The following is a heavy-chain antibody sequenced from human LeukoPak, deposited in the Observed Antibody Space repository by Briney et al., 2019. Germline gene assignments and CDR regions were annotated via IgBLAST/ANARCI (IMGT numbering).Heavy chain of an antibody. CDR1: GYTFTSYY. D-gene: IGHD2-2*01. J-gene: IGHJ6*03. CDR2: INPSGGST. V-gene: IGHV1-46*01. CDR3: ARIRGYCSSTSCSGGHDYMDV. Sequence: ASVKVSCKASGYTFTSYYMHWVRQAPGQGLEWMGIINPSGGSTSYAQKFQGRVTMTRDTSISTAYMELSRLRSDDTAVYYCARIRGYCSSTSCSGGHDYMDVWGKGTTVTVSS.